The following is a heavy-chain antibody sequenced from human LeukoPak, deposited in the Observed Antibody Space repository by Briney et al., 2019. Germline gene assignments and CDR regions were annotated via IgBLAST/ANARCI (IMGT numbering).Heavy chain of an antibody. CDR3: ARAWLQSLFDY. D-gene: IGHD5-24*01. Sequence: GGSLRLCCAGSGFTFSSCAMHWVRQAPGKGLEWMAVISYDGSNKYYADSVKGRFTISRDNSKNTLYLQMNSLRAEDTAVYYCARAWLQSLFDYWGQGTPVTVSS. V-gene: IGHV3-30-3*01. CDR1: GFTFSSCA. CDR2: ISYDGSNK. J-gene: IGHJ4*02.